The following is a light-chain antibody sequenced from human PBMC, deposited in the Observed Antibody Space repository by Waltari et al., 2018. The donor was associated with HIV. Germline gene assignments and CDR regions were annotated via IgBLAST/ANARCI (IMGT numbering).Light chain of an antibody. CDR2: WAS. CDR1: QSVLYSSNNKNY. V-gene: IGKV4-1*01. Sequence: DIVMTQSPDSLVVSLGERATINCKSSQSVLYSSNNKNYLAWYQQKPGQPPKLLIYWASTRESGVPDRFSGSGSGTDFTLTISSLQAEDVAVYYCQQYYSTPGVTFGGGTKVEIK. J-gene: IGKJ4*01. CDR3: QQYYSTPGVT.